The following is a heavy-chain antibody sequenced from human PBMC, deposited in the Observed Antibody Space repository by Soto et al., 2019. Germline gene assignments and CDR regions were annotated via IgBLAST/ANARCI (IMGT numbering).Heavy chain of an antibody. CDR2: ISGSGGST. CDR3: ARVYGCGWARYNYAY. CDR1: GFSFSSYA. Sequence: PGGSLRLSCAASGFSFSSYAMSWVRQAPGKGLEWVSAISGSGGSTYYADSVKGRFTISRDNSKSTLYLQMNSLRAEDTAVYYCARVYGCGWARYNYAYWGQGTLVTVSS. J-gene: IGHJ4*02. D-gene: IGHD6-19*01. V-gene: IGHV3-23*01.